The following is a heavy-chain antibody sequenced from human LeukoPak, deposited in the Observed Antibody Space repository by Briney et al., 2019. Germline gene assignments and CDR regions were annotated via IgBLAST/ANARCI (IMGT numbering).Heavy chain of an antibody. J-gene: IGHJ2*01. CDR2: IKQDGSEK. D-gene: IGHD6-19*01. CDR3: ARIYSSGWNWYFDL. CDR1: GFIFSRYW. V-gene: IGHV3-7*04. Sequence: PGGSLRLSCAASGFIFSRYWMTWVRQAPGKGLEWVANIKQDGSEKYYVGSMKGRFTISRDNAKNSLYLEMNSLRGEDTAVYYCARIYSSGWNWYFDLWGRGTLVTVSS.